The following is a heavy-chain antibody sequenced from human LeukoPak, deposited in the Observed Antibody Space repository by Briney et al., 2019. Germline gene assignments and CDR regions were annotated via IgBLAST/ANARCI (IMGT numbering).Heavy chain of an antibody. CDR3: ARYSAMDPGAFDI. CDR2: IIGSGSST. J-gene: IGHJ3*02. CDR1: GFTFSSYA. Sequence: GGSLRLSCAASGFTFSSYAMSWVRQAPGKGLEWVSAIIGSGSSTYYADSVKGRFTISRDNSKNTLYLQMNSLRAEDTAVYYCARYSAMDPGAFDIWGQGTMVTVSS. V-gene: IGHV3-23*01. D-gene: IGHD5-18*01.